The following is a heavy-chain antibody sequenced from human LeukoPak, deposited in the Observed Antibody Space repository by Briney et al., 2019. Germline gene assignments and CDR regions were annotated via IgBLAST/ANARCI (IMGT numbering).Heavy chain of an antibody. CDR2: IDSDGSTT. CDR3: ARSVYDSGGYYRVLDY. Sequence: GGSLRLSCAASGFTFSSYWMHWVRQAPGKGLVWVSGIDSDGSTTSYADSVKGRFTISRDNAKNTLYLQMNSLRAEDTAVYYCARSVYDSGGYYRVLDYWGQGTLVTVSS. J-gene: IGHJ4*02. CDR1: GFTFSSYW. D-gene: IGHD3-22*01. V-gene: IGHV3-74*01.